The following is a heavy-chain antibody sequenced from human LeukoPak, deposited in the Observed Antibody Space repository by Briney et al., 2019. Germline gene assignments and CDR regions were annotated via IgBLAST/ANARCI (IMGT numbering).Heavy chain of an antibody. Sequence: GGSLRLSCAASEFTFSTYCMHWVRQAPGKGLVWVSRIDSDGTNTDYADSVKGRFTISRDNAKNTLYMQMNSLRVDDTAVYYCVREASGVSSSAFDVWGQGTMVTVPS. CDR2: IDSDGTNT. V-gene: IGHV3-74*01. CDR3: VREASGVSSSAFDV. D-gene: IGHD1-26*01. CDR1: EFTFSTYC. J-gene: IGHJ3*01.